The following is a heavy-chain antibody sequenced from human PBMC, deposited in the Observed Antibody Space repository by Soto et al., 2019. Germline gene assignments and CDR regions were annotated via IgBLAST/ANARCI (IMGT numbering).Heavy chain of an antibody. CDR2: INHSGST. V-gene: IGHV4-34*01. Sequence: NPSETLSLTCAVYGGSFSGYDWTWIRQPPGTGLEWIGEINHSGSTNYNPSLKSRVTMSVDTSTNQLSLNLNSVTAADTAVYYCARHNYGSGSTYFDYWGQGTLVTVSS. CDR1: GGSFSGYD. D-gene: IGHD3-10*01. J-gene: IGHJ4*02. CDR3: ARHNYGSGSTYFDY.